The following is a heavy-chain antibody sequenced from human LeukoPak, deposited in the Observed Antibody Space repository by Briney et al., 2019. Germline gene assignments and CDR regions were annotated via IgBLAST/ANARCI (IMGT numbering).Heavy chain of an antibody. Sequence: PGGSLRLSCAASGFTFSSYAMSWVRQAPGKGLEWVSAISGSGGSTYYADSVKGRFTMSRDNSKNTMSLQMNSLRVEDTAVYYCASSIRGVRGHFDIWGQGTVVTVSS. CDR1: GFTFSSYA. J-gene: IGHJ3*02. D-gene: IGHD3-3*02. V-gene: IGHV3-23*01. CDR2: ISGSGGST. CDR3: ASSIRGVRGHFDI.